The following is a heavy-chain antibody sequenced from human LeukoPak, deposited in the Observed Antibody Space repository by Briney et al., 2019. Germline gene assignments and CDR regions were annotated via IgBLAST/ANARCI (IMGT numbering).Heavy chain of an antibody. Sequence: SVKVSCKASGGTFSSYAISWVRQAPGQGLEWMGGIIPIFGTANYAQKFQGRVTMTTDTSTSTAYMELRSLRSDDTAVYYCARDPHEYDSSGKTLDYWGQGTLVTVSS. J-gene: IGHJ4*02. V-gene: IGHV1-69*05. CDR3: ARDPHEYDSSGKTLDY. CDR2: IIPIFGTA. D-gene: IGHD3-22*01. CDR1: GGTFSSYA.